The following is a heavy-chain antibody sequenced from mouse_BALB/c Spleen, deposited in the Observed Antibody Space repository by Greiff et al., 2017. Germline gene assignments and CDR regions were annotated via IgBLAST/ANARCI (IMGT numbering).Heavy chain of an antibody. J-gene: IGHJ4*01. CDR2: IYWDDDK. Sequence: QVTLKVSGPGILQPSQTLSLTCSFSGFSLSTSGMGVSWIRQPSGKGLEWLAHIYWDDDKRYNPSLKSRLTISKDTSSNQVFLKITSVDTADTATYYCARRLLDGYYVSRYYYAMDYWGQGTSVTVSS. D-gene: IGHD2-3*01. V-gene: IGHV8-12*01. CDR1: GFSLSTSGMG. CDR3: ARRLLDGYYVSRYYYAMDY.